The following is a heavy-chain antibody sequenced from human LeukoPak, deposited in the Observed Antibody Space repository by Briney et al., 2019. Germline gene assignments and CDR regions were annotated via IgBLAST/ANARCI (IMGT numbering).Heavy chain of an antibody. J-gene: IGHJ5*02. CDR3: ARVGWYYDSSGYPNWFDP. Sequence: ASVKVSCKASGYTFTSYAMNWVRQAPGQGLEWMGWINTNTGNPTYAQGFTGRSVFSLDTSVSTAYLQISSLKAEDTAVYYCARVGWYYDSSGYPNWFDPWGQGTLVTVSS. V-gene: IGHV7-4-1*02. CDR2: INTNTGNP. CDR1: GYTFTSYA. D-gene: IGHD3-22*01.